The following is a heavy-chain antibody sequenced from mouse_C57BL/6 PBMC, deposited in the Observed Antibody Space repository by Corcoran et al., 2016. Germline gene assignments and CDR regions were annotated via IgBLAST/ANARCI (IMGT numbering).Heavy chain of an antibody. CDR3: ARLLREYVDV. CDR1: GYTFTTYG. D-gene: IGHD1-1*01. V-gene: IGHV9-3*01. CDR2: INTYSGVP. Sequence: QIQLVQSGPELKKPGETVKISCKASGYTFTTYGMSWVKQAPGKGLKWMGWINTYSGVPTYADDFKGRFAFSLETSASTAYLQINNLKNEDTATYFCARLLREYVDVWGTGTTVTVSS. J-gene: IGHJ1*03.